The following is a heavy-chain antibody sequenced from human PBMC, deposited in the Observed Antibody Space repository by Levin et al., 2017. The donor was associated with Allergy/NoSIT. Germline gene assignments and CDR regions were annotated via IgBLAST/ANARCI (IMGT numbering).Heavy chain of an antibody. Sequence: QTGGSLRLSCAASGLIFSNYGMTWVRQAPGKGLEWVSAISGSSGSTYFADSVKGRFTVSRDNSKNTLYLQMNNLRADDTAVYYCVNSGTTTRVPGGYWGQGTLVTVSS. CDR1: GLIFSNYG. CDR3: VNSGTTTRVPGGY. CDR2: ISGSSGST. J-gene: IGHJ4*02. D-gene: IGHD4-17*01. V-gene: IGHV3-23*01.